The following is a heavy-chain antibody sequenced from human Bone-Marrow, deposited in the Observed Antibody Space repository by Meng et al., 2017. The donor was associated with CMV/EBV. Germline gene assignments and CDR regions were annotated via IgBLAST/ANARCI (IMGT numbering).Heavy chain of an antibody. Sequence: GESLKISCKGSGYSFTSYWIGWVRQMPGKGLEWMGIIYPGDSDTRYSPSFQGQVTISADKSISTAYLQWSSLKASDTAMYYCAREIVVPAAQSGALDYWGQGTLVTVSS. CDR2: IYPGDSDT. D-gene: IGHD2-2*01. CDR1: GYSFTSYW. V-gene: IGHV5-51*01. J-gene: IGHJ4*02. CDR3: AREIVVPAAQSGALDY.